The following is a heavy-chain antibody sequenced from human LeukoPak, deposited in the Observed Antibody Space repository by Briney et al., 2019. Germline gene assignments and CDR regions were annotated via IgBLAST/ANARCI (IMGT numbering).Heavy chain of an antibody. CDR3: AKDGYSYGRPFDY. CDR2: ISGSGGST. CDR1: GFTFSSYG. D-gene: IGHD5-18*01. J-gene: IGHJ4*02. V-gene: IGHV3-23*01. Sequence: SGGSLRLSCAASGFTFSSYGMSWVRQAPGKGLEWVSAISGSGGSTYYADSVKGRFTISRDNSKNTLYLQMNSLRAEDTAVYYCAKDGYSYGRPFDYWGQGTLVTVSS.